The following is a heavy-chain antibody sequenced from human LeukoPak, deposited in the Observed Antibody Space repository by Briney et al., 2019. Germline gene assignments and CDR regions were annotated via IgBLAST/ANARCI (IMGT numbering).Heavy chain of an antibody. CDR2: ISAYNGNT. Sequence: ASAKVSCKASGYTFTSYGISWVRQAPGQGLEWMGWISAYNGNTNYAQKLQGRVTMTTDTSTSTAYMELRSLRSDDTAVYYCARDLETYYDFWSGYFNMDVWGKGTTVTVSS. CDR1: GYTFTSYG. D-gene: IGHD3-3*01. J-gene: IGHJ6*03. V-gene: IGHV1-18*01. CDR3: ARDLETYYDFWSGYFNMDV.